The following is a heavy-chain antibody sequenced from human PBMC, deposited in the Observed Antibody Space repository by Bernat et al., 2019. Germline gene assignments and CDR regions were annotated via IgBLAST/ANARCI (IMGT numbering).Heavy chain of an antibody. J-gene: IGHJ4*02. CDR2: ISSTSSYI. CDR1: GITFSSYS. CDR3: ARGPGNFDY. Sequence: EVQLVESGRGLVKPGGSLRLSCATSGITFSSYSMNWVRQAPGKGLEWVSYISSTSSYIYYADSVKGRFTISRDNAKNSLYLQMNSLRAEDTAVYYCARGPGNFDYWGQGTLVTVSS. V-gene: IGHV3-21*05.